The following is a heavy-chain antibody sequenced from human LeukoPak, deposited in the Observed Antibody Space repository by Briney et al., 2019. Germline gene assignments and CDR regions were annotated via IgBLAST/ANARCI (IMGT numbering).Heavy chain of an antibody. V-gene: IGHV4-34*01. CDR2: INHSGST. CDR3: AAAAAGRPFDY. D-gene: IGHD6-13*01. J-gene: IGHJ4*02. Sequence: SETLSLTCAVYGGSFSGYCWSWIRQPPGKGLEWIGEINHSGSTNYNPSLKSRVTISVDTSKNQFSLKLSSVTAADTAVYYCAAAAAGRPFDYWGQGTLVTVSS. CDR1: GGSFSGYC.